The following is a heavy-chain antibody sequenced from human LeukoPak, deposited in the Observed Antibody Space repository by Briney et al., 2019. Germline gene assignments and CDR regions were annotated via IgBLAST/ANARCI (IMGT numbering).Heavy chain of an antibody. CDR3: ARGTDMTSVAAYYSFTH. CDR2: IYSSGTA. CDR1: VGSIRGYY. V-gene: IGHV4-4*07. Sequence: SETLSLTCTVSVGSIRGYYWTWIRQPAGKGLEWIGRIYSSGTAYYNPSLESRVTISLDTSRNQFSLRMTSMTAADTPVYYCARGTDMTSVAAYYSFTHWGQGILVSVSS. D-gene: IGHD4-11*01. J-gene: IGHJ4*02.